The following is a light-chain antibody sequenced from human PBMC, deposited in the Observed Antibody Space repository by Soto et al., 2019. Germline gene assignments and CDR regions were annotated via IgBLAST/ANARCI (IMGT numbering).Light chain of an antibody. Sequence: QSVLTQPASVSGSPGQSITISCTGTSSDVGGYNYVSWYQQHPGKAPKRMIYEVSNRPSGVSNRFSGSKSGNTASLPISGLQAEDEADYYCSSYTSSSTYVFGTGTKVTVL. CDR1: SSDVGGYNY. CDR2: EVS. CDR3: SSYTSSSTYV. J-gene: IGLJ1*01. V-gene: IGLV2-14*01.